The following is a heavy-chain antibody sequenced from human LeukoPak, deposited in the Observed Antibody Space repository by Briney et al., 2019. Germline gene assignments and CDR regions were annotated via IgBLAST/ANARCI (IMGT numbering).Heavy chain of an antibody. Sequence: ASVKVSCKSSGHTFTIYGISCVRQARGQGCEGGGCISAYNGNTNYAQKLRGSVTMTTDTSTSPAYMGLRSMRSDDTAVYYCAREPGLSSGWTDYWGKGTLVTVSS. J-gene: IGHJ4*02. CDR1: GHTFTIYG. V-gene: IGHV1-18*01. D-gene: IGHD6-19*01. CDR2: ISAYNGNT. CDR3: AREPGLSSGWTDY.